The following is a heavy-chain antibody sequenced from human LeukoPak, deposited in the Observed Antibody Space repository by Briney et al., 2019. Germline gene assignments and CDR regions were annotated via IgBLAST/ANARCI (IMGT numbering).Heavy chain of an antibody. V-gene: IGHV4-34*01. CDR3: ARPEYCSATTCSGAFEI. Sequence: PSETLSLTCAVYGESFSRYYWSWLRQPPGKGPEWLGEIDHSGTTNYNPSLKSRVTILVDRSKNQFSLRMTSVTAADTAVYYCARPEYCSATTCSGAFEIWGQGTMVAVSS. CDR2: IDHSGTT. D-gene: IGHD2-2*01. CDR1: GESFSRYY. J-gene: IGHJ3*02.